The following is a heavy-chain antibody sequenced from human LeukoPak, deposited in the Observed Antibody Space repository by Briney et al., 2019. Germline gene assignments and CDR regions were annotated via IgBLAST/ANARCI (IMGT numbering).Heavy chain of an antibody. J-gene: IGHJ4*02. CDR3: ARVGITMVRGVIMSVWDYFDY. CDR2: IYYNGGT. V-gene: IGHV4-39*07. Sequence: SETLSLTCTVSGGSISSSSYYWGCIRQPPGKGLEWIGSIYYNGGTYYNPSLKSRVTISVDTSKNQFSLKLNSVTAADTAVYYCARVGITMVRGVIMSVWDYFDYWGQGTLVTVSS. CDR1: GGSISSSSYY. D-gene: IGHD3-10*01.